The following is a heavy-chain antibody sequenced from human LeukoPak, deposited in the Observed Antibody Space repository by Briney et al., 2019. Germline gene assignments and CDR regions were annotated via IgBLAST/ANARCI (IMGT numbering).Heavy chain of an antibody. D-gene: IGHD5-12*01. V-gene: IGHV3-23*01. CDR3: AKVRYSGYDPPYYFDY. J-gene: IGHJ4*02. CDR1: GFTFSSYA. Sequence: PGGSLRLSCAASGFTFSSYAMSWVRQAPGKGREWVSAISGSGGSTYYADSVKGRFTISRDNSKNTLYLQMNSLRAEDTAVYYCAKVRYSGYDPPYYFDYWGQGTLVTVSS. CDR2: ISGSGGST.